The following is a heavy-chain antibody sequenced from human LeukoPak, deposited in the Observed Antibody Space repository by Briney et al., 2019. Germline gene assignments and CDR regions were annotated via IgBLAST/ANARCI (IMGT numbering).Heavy chain of an antibody. V-gene: IGHV4-61*01. D-gene: IGHD1-7*01. CDR2: IYYSGST. CDR1: GGSVSSGSYY. Sequence: PSETLSLTFTVSGGSVSSGSYYWSWIRQPPGKGLEWIGYIYYSGSTNYNPSLKSRVTISVDTSKNQFSLKLSSVTAADTAVYYCATVAGTTFDYWGQGTLVTVSS. J-gene: IGHJ4*02. CDR3: ATVAGTTFDY.